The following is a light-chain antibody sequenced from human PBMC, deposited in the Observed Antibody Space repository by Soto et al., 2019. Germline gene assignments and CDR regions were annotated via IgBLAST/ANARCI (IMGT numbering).Light chain of an antibody. CDR1: QSVSSSY. CDR2: GAS. J-gene: IGKJ4*01. CDR3: QQYGSSPLT. Sequence: IVLTQSPGTLSFSPGERATLSCRASQSVSSSYLAWYQQKPGQAPRLLIYGASSRATGIPDRFSGSGSGTDFTLTISRLEPEDYAVYYCQQYGSSPLTFVGWTKVDIX. V-gene: IGKV3-20*01.